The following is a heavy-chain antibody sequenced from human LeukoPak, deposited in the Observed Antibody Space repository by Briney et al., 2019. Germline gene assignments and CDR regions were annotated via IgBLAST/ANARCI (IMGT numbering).Heavy chain of an antibody. J-gene: IGHJ4*02. CDR3: TRGVWD. CDR1: GFTVSSNY. D-gene: IGHD1-26*01. CDR2: VSSGGDT. V-gene: IGHV3-53*01. Sequence: GGSLRLSCAASGFTVSSNYMNWVRQAPGKGLEWVSVVSSGGDTYYADSVRGRFVISRDHSKDALYLQMNGLRAEDTAVYYCTRGVWDWGQGTLVTVSS.